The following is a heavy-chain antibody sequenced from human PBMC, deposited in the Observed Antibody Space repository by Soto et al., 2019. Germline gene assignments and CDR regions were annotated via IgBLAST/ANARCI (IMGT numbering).Heavy chain of an antibody. CDR1: GFTFSSYS. V-gene: IGHV3-21*01. CDR2: ISSSSSYI. J-gene: IGHJ6*02. CDR3: ARGPYYYGSGSDPYYYYGMDV. D-gene: IGHD3-10*01. Sequence: GGSLRLSCAASGFTFSSYSMNWVRQAPGKGLEWVSSISSSSSYIYYADSVKGRFTISRDNAKNSLYLQMNSLRAEDTAVYYCARGPYYYGSGSDPYYYYGMDVWGQGTTVTVSS.